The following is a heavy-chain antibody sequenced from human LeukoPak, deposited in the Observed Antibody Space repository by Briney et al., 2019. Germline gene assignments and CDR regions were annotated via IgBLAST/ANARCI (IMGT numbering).Heavy chain of an antibody. CDR2: IIPIFGTA. D-gene: IGHD3-22*01. J-gene: IGHJ4*02. Sequence: EASVKVSCKASGGTFSSYAISWVRQAPGQGLEWMGGIIPIFGTANYAQKFQGRVTITADKSTSTAYMELSSLRSEDTAVYYCARDGLTYAYYYDSSGYYWGQGTLVTVSS. V-gene: IGHV1-69*06. CDR1: GGTFSSYA. CDR3: ARDGLTYAYYYDSSGYY.